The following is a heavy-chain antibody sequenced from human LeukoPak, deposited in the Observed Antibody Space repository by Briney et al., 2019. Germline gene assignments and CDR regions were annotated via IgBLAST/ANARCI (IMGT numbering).Heavy chain of an antibody. Sequence: GGSLRLSCVASGFTFSTYGMSWVRQAPGKGLEWVSAISGSGGSTYYADSVKGRFTISRDNSKNTLYLQMNSLRAEDTAVYYCAKSVHSAMVTGYFDYWGQGTLVTVSS. J-gene: IGHJ4*02. V-gene: IGHV3-23*01. CDR3: AKSVHSAMVTGYFDY. D-gene: IGHD5-18*01. CDR1: GFTFSTYG. CDR2: ISGSGGST.